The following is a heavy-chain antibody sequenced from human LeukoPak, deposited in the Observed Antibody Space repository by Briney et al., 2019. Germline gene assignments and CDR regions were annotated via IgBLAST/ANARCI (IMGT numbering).Heavy chain of an antibody. V-gene: IGHV4-39*07. CDR3: ARLDTPGGD. J-gene: IGHJ4*02. CDR1: GGSISSGGYY. CDR2: INHSGST. D-gene: IGHD2-15*01. Sequence: PSETLSLTCTVSGGSISSGGYYWSWIRQPPGKGLEWIGEINHSGSTNYNPSLKSRVTISVDTSKNQFSLKLSSVTAADTAVYYCARLDTPGGDWGQGTLVTVSS.